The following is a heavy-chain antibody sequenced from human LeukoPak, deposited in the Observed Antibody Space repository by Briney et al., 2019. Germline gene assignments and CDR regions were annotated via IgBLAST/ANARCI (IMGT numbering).Heavy chain of an antibody. D-gene: IGHD2-21*02. J-gene: IGHJ4*02. CDR3: ARGPYCGGDCYPQGFDY. CDR1: GFTFDDYA. CDR2: ISWNSGSI. Sequence: PGGSLRLSCAASGFTFDDYAMHWVRQAPGKGLEWVSGISWNSGSIGYADSVKGRFTISRDNAKNSLYLQMNSLRAEDTAVYYCARGPYCGGDCYPQGFDYWGQGTLVTVSS. V-gene: IGHV3-9*01.